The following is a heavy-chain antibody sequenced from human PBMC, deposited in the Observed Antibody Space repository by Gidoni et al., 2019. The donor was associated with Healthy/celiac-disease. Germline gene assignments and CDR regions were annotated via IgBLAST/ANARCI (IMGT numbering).Heavy chain of an antibody. J-gene: IGHJ4*02. CDR2: INTNTGNP. D-gene: IGHD2-2*01. CDR1: GYTFTSYA. CDR3: ARGGYNVVPAAYYFDY. Sequence: QVQLVQSGSELKKPGASVTVSCKASGYTFTSYAMNWVRQAHGQGLEWMGWINTNTGNPTYAQGVTGRFVFSLDTAVSTAYLQISSLKAEDTAVYYCARGGYNVVPAAYYFDYWGQGTLVTVSS. V-gene: IGHV7-4-1*02.